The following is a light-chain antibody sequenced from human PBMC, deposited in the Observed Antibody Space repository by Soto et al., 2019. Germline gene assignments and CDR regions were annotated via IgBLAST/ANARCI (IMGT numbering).Light chain of an antibody. CDR2: KAS. V-gene: IGKV1-5*03. CDR1: QTISSW. Sequence: DIQMTHSPSTLSGSVGDRVTITCRASQTISSWLAWYQQKLGKAPKLLIYKASTLKSGVPSRFSRSESRKEFTLALSSLPPDDFATYYCQHYISYSAAFGHGTKVEL. J-gene: IGKJ1*01. CDR3: QHYISYSAA.